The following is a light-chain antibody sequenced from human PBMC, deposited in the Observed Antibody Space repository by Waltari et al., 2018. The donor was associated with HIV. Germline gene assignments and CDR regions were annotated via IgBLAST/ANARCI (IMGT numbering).Light chain of an antibody. CDR3: AAWDDSLNGWV. V-gene: IGLV1-44*01. CDR2: SNA. CDR1: SSHIRSNT. J-gene: IGLJ3*02. Sequence: QSVLTQPPSASGTPGQRVTISCSGSSSHIRSNTVSRYQQLPGTAPKLLIYSNAQRPSGGPDRFSGSKSGTSASLAISGLQSEDEADYYCAAWDDSLNGWVFGGGTKLTVL.